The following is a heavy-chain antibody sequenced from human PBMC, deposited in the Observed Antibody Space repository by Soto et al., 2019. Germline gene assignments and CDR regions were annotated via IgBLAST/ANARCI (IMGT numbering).Heavy chain of an antibody. D-gene: IGHD2-15*01. J-gene: IGHJ4*02. Sequence: GASVKVSCKASGYTFTSYDINWVRQATGQGLEWMGWMNPNSGGTGYAQKFQGWVTMTRDTSISTAYMELSRLGSDDTAGYYCARKGYCSGGSCYALDDWGQGTLVTVSS. CDR1: GYTFTSYD. CDR2: MNPNSGGT. V-gene: IGHV1-8*01. CDR3: ARKGYCSGGSCYALDD.